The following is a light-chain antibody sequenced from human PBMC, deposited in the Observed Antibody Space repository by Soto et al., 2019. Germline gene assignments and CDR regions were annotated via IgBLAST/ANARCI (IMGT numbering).Light chain of an antibody. Sequence: QSVLTQPASVSGSPGQSITISCTGTSSDVGGYNYVSWYRQYPGKAPKLMIYDVTNRPSGVSNRFSGSKSGNTASLTISGLQAEDEADYYCSSCASSSPWVFGGGTKLTVL. CDR1: SSDVGGYNY. CDR2: DVT. CDR3: SSCASSSPWV. V-gene: IGLV2-14*01. J-gene: IGLJ2*01.